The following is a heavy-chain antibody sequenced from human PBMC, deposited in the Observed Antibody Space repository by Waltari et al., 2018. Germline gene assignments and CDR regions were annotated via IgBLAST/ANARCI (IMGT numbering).Heavy chain of an antibody. CDR1: GGSLRGYY. V-gene: IGHV4-34*01. CDR2: INHSPNS. D-gene: IGHD2-8*02. Sequence: QVHLQQWGAGLLRPSETLSLICAVYGGSLRGYYWGWIRQHPGKGLEWIGEINHSPNSNYNPSLRSRVHMSIDTSQNQFSLQLTSVTAADTGVYYCVRLEDCTGPGGNCYSGAPFAVDVWGQGTTVTVPS. CDR3: VRLEDCTGPGGNCYSGAPFAVDV. J-gene: IGHJ6*02.